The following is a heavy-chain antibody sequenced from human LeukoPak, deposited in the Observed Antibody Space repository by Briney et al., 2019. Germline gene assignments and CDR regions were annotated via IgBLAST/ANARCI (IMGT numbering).Heavy chain of an antibody. V-gene: IGHV3-74*01. J-gene: IGHJ6*02. D-gene: IGHD6-13*01. CDR3: ARGGYGPRYYGMDV. CDR1: GFTFTTYW. Sequence: GGSLRLSCAASGFTFTTYWMHWVRQAPGKGLVWVSHINSDGSITSYADSVKGRFTISRDTSKNTLYLQMNSLRVEDTAVYYCARGGYGPRYYGMDVWGQGTTVTVSS. CDR2: INSDGSIT.